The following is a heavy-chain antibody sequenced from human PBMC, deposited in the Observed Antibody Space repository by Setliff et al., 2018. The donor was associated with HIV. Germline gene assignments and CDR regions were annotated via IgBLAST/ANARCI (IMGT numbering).Heavy chain of an antibody. CDR3: ARDPRGAVAGFDY. Sequence: GGSLRLSCAASGFTLSSYAMAWVRQAPGQGLEWVSALYNDGSTYYPDSVKGRFTISRDNSKNTLSLQMNRLRADDTAVYFCARDPRGAVAGFDYWGQGTLVTVSS. CDR2: LYNDGST. J-gene: IGHJ4*02. D-gene: IGHD6-19*01. CDR1: GFTLSSYA. V-gene: IGHV3-66*01.